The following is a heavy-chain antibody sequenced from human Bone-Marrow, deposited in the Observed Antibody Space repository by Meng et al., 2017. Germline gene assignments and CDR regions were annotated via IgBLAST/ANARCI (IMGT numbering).Heavy chain of an antibody. Sequence: ASVKVSCKASGYTFTGYYMHWVRQAPGQGLEWMGWINPNSGGTNYAQKFQGRVTMTRDTSISTAYMELSRLRSDDTAVYYCARGHVLVTIFGVVIIPMNGMDVWGQGTTVTVSS. J-gene: IGHJ6*02. CDR2: INPNSGGT. D-gene: IGHD3-3*01. CDR3: ARGHVLVTIFGVVIIPMNGMDV. V-gene: IGHV1-2*02. CDR1: GYTFTGYY.